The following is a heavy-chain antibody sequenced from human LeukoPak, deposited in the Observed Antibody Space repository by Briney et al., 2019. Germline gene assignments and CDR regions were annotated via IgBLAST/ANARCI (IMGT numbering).Heavy chain of an antibody. CDR3: AKDYYETSGYFDS. J-gene: IGHJ4*02. CDR2: IGGRGDSI. Sequence: GSLRLSCAASGLTFKIYSMHWVRQAPGKGLEWVAVIGGRGDSIFYAGSVKGRFTISRDNSKNTVDLQMSSLRAEDTAIYYCAKDYYETSGYFDSWGQGSLVSVSS. CDR1: GLTFKIYS. D-gene: IGHD3-22*01. V-gene: IGHV3-23*01.